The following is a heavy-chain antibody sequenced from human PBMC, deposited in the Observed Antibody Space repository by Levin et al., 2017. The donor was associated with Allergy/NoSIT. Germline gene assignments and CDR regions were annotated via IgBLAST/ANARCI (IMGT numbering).Heavy chain of an antibody. CDR1: GFTFSSYS. Sequence: ETLSLTCAASGFTFSSYSMNWVRQAPGKGLEWVSYISSSSSTIYYADSVKGRFTISRDNAKNSLYLQMNSLRAEDTAVYYCARSQDYCSSTSCAHYYYYYYMDVWGKGTTVTVSS. CDR2: ISSSSSTI. CDR3: ARSQDYCSSTSCAHYYYYYYMDV. V-gene: IGHV3-48*01. J-gene: IGHJ6*03. D-gene: IGHD2-2*01.